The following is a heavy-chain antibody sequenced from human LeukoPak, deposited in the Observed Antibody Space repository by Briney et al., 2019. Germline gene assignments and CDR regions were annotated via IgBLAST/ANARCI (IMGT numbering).Heavy chain of an antibody. CDR3: ARVVGDGYSEY. V-gene: IGHV4-59*01. Sequence: SETLSITCTVSGGSISSYYWSWIRQPPGKGLEWIGYIYYSGGTNYNPSLKSRVTISIDTSKNQFSLKLTSVTAADTAVYYCARVVGDGYSEYWGQGTLVTVSS. D-gene: IGHD5-24*01. J-gene: IGHJ4*02. CDR2: IYYSGGT. CDR1: GGSISSYY.